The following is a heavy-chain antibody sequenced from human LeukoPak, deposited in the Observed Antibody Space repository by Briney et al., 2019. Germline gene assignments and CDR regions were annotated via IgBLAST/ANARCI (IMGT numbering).Heavy chain of an antibody. D-gene: IGHD2-2*01. Sequence: ASVKVSCKASGYTFTGYYMHWVRQAPGQGLEWMGWISAYNGNTNYAQKLQGRVTITTDTSTSTAYMELRSLRSDDTAVYYCARDNGFKNRYQLPFDYWGQGTLVTVSS. CDR1: GYTFTGYY. V-gene: IGHV1-18*04. CDR3: ARDNGFKNRYQLPFDY. CDR2: ISAYNGNT. J-gene: IGHJ4*02.